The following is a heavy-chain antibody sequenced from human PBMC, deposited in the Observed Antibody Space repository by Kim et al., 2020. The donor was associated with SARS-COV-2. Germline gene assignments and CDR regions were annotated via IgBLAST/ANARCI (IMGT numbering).Heavy chain of an antibody. CDR1: GGSISSYY. D-gene: IGHD3-3*01. CDR2: IYTSGST. V-gene: IGHV4-4*07. J-gene: IGHJ3*02. Sequence: SETLSLTCTVSGGSISSYYWSWIRQPAGKGLEWIGRIYTSGSTNYNPSLKSRVTMSVDTSKNQFSLKLSSVTAADTAVYYCARVYYDFWSGYYSGAFDIWGQGTMVTVSS. CDR3: ARVYYDFWSGYYSGAFDI.